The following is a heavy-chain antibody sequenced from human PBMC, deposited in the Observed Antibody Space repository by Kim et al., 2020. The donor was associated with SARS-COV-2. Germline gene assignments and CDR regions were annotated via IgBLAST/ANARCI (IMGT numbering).Heavy chain of an antibody. V-gene: IGHV1-24*01. D-gene: IGHD3-10*01. J-gene: IGHJ4*02. CDR3: ATDIRYYGSGFVDY. Sequence: ASVKVSCKVSGYTLTELSMHWVRQAPGKGLEWMGGFDPEDGETIYAQKFQGRVTMTEDTSTDTAYMELSSLRSEDTAVYYCATDIRYYGSGFVDYWGQGTLVTVSS. CDR2: FDPEDGET. CDR1: GYTLTELS.